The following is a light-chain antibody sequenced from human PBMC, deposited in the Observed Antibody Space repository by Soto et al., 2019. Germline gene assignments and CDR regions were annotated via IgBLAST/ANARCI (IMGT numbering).Light chain of an antibody. Sequence: DIQMTQSPSSLSASVGDRVTITCRASQSISNYLNWYQQKPGKAPKLLMYAASSLQSGVPSRFSGSASGTDLTLTISSLQPEDFATYYCQQSYSTPRTFGQGTKVEIK. CDR2: AAS. V-gene: IGKV1-39*01. CDR1: QSISNY. J-gene: IGKJ1*01. CDR3: QQSYSTPRT.